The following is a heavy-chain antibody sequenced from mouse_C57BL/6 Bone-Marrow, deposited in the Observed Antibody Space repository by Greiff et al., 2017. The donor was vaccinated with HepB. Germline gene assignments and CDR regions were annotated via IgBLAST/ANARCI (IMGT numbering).Heavy chain of an antibody. Sequence: QVQLQSGAELARPGASVKLSCQASGYTFTSYGISWVKQRTGQGLEWIGEIYPRSGNTYYNEKFKGKATLTADKSSSTAYMELRSLTSEDSAVYFCAREGYYGSSYVPFDYWGQGTTLTVSS. J-gene: IGHJ2*01. CDR1: GYTFTSYG. CDR3: AREGYYGSSYVPFDY. CDR2: IYPRSGNT. V-gene: IGHV1-81*01. D-gene: IGHD1-1*01.